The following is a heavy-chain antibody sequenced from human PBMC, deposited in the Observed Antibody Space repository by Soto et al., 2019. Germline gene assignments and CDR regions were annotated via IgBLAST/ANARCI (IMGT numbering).Heavy chain of an antibody. CDR3: VRAWGASSSGYFY. D-gene: IGHD5-18*01. CDR1: GLTFSTYN. CDR2: INPGTTTR. J-gene: IGHJ4*02. V-gene: IGHV3-48*02. Sequence: VQVVESGGGLVQPGGSRRLSCAVSGLTFSTYNFNWVRQAPGKGLEWISFINPGTTTRHYADSVKGRFTISRDNAKNSLYLQMNSLTDADTAVYYCVRAWGASSSGYFYWGQGTLVTVSS.